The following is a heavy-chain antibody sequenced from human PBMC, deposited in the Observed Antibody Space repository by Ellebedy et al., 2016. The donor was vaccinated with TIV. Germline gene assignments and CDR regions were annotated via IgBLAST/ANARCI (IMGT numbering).Heavy chain of an antibody. V-gene: IGHV3-21*01. D-gene: IGHD3/OR15-3a*01. CDR3: AKDLTFGRGSPQDWDY. J-gene: IGHJ4*02. CDR2: ISSSSSYI. Sequence: GESLKISCAASGFTFSSYSMNWVRQAPGKGLEWVSSISSSSSYIYYADSVKGRFTISRDNAKNSLYLQMNSLGAEDTAVYHCAKDLTFGRGSPQDWDYWGQGTLVTVSS. CDR1: GFTFSSYS.